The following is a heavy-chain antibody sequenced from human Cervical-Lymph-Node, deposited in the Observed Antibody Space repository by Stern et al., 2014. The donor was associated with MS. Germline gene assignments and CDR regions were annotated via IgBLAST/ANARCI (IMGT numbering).Heavy chain of an antibody. CDR1: GGSISSSNYY. D-gene: IGHD6-19*01. V-gene: IGHV4-39*01. J-gene: IGHJ4*02. CDR2: IYYSGSN. CDR3: ARAVAGSTEFDY. Sequence: VQLVESGPGLVKPSETLSLTCTVSGGSISSSNYYWGWIRQPPGKGLEWIGNIYYSGSNYCNPSLKSRLTISVDTSKNRFSLKLSSVTAADTAVYFCARAVAGSTEFDYWGQGTLVTVSS.